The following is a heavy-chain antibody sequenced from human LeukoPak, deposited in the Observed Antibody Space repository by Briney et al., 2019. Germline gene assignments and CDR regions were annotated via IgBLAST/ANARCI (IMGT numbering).Heavy chain of an antibody. CDR3: ARARQWLTTQLGAFDI. Sequence: GGSLRLSCAASGFTFSDYDMHWVRQATGKGLEWVSAIGTAGDTYYTGSVKGRFTISRDNAKNSLYLQMNSLRAEDTAVYYCARARQWLTTQLGAFDIWGQGTMVTVSS. V-gene: IGHV3-13*01. D-gene: IGHD6-19*01. J-gene: IGHJ3*02. CDR1: GFTFSDYD. CDR2: IGTAGDT.